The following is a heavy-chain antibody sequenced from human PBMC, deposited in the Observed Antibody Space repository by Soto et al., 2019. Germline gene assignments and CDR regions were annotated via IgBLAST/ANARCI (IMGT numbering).Heavy chain of an antibody. CDR2: IYYSGST. J-gene: IGHJ4*02. D-gene: IGHD6-13*01. CDR3: ARGRIEAAGFVY. V-gene: IGHV4-30-4*01. Sequence: PSETLSLTCTVSGGSISRGDYYWSWIRQPPGKGLEWIGYIYYSGSTYYNPSLKSRVTISVDMSKNQFSLKLSSVTAADTAVYYCARGRIEAAGFVYWGQGTMVTSPQ. CDR1: GGSISRGDYY.